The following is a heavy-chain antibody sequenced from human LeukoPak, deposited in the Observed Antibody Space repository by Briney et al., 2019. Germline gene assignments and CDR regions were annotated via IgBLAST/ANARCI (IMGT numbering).Heavy chain of an antibody. CDR3: ATGKGTTVTYYYYGMDV. CDR1: RGSISSYH. V-gene: IGHV4-59*01. J-gene: IGHJ6*02. D-gene: IGHD4-17*01. Sequence: SETLSLTCTVSRGSISSYHWSWIRQPPGKGLEWIGDTYYSGRTNYNPSLKSRVTISVDTSNNQFSLKVSSVTAADTAVYYCATGKGTTVTYYYYGMDVWGQGTTVTVSS. CDR2: TYYSGRT.